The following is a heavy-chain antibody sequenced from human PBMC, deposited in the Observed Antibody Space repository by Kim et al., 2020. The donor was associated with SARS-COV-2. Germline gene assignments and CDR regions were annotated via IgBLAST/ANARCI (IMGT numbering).Heavy chain of an antibody. CDR2: VSAAGLRT. V-gene: IGHV3-23*01. D-gene: IGHD1-26*01. CDR3: AKALSGTRHKRNSDY. Sequence: GGSLRLSCAASGYTFSSYAMTWVRQAPGKGLEWVAAVSAAGLRTYYADSLKGRFTISRDISQNTVNLQMNSLIPEDSGVYYCAKALSGTRHKRNSDYWG. CDR1: GYTFSSYA. J-gene: IGHJ4*01.